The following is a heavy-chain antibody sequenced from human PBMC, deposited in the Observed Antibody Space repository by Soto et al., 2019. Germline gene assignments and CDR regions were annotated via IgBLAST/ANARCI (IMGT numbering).Heavy chain of an antibody. D-gene: IGHD2-15*01. CDR2: ISGTGSTT. CDR3: ARGFNIVIRACDI. CDR1: GFSFSSYG. J-gene: IGHJ3*02. V-gene: IGHV3-48*02. Sequence: GGSLRLSCAASGFSFSSYGMIWVRQAPGKGLEWVSYISGTGSTTYYADSVKGRFTSSRDNAKNSVYLQMNSLRDEDTAVYYCARGFNIVIRACDIWGQGTMVTVSS.